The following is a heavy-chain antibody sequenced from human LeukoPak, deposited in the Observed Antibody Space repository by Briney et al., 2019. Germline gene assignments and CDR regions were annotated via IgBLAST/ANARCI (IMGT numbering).Heavy chain of an antibody. V-gene: IGHV4-4*02. CDR2: IWRSDHT. J-gene: IGHJ4*02. Sequence: SETLSLTCAVSGGSISSSDWWSWVRQPPGRGLEWIGYIWRSDHTNYNPSLKSRVTMSLDKSKNQFSLKLSSVTAADTAVYYCARDPHCSSTNCPFDFWGQGTLVIVPS. CDR1: GGSISSSDW. CDR3: ARDPHCSSTNCPFDF. D-gene: IGHD2-2*01.